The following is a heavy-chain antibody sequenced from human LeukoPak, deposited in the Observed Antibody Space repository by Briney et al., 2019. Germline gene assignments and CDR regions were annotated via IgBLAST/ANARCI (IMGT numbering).Heavy chain of an antibody. V-gene: IGHV4-61*02. D-gene: IGHD3-3*01. CDR1: GGSIGSGPYC. J-gene: IGHJ6*03. Sequence: SQTLSLTCTVSGGSIGSGPYCWSWIRQPAGKGLEWIGRIYISGSTNSNPSLKSRVTMSVDTSKNQFSLKLSSVTAADTAVYYCARGFYDSTYYYYYMDVWGKGTTVTVSS. CDR3: ARGFYDSTYYYYYMDV. CDR2: IYISGST.